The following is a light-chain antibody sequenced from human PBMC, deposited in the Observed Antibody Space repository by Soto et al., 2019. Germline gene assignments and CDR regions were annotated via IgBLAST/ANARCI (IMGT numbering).Light chain of an antibody. J-gene: IGKJ3*01. CDR2: AAS. Sequence: EIVLTQSPGTLSLSPGERATLSCRSSQSVSSSYLAWYQQKPGQAPRLLIYAASSRATGIPDRFSGSGSGKEFTLTISRLEPEDFAGYYCQQYFNSLIIFGPGTKVDIK. CDR3: QQYFNSLII. CDR1: QSVSSSY. V-gene: IGKV3-20*01.